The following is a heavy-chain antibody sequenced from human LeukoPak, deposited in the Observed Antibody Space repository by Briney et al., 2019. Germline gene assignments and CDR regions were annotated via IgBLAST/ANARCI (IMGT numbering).Heavy chain of an antibody. CDR1: VGSFSGYY. CDR2: INDGGST. V-gene: IGHV4-34*01. J-gene: IGHJ3*02. Sequence: SETLSLTCAVYVGSFSGYYWSYIRQSPGKGLEWIGEINDGGSTKYNPSLKSRVTLSVDPSKNQFSLKLNSVTAADTAVYYCAKSNGYGLVDIWGQGTMVTVSS. D-gene: IGHD1-26*01. CDR3: AKSNGYGLVDI.